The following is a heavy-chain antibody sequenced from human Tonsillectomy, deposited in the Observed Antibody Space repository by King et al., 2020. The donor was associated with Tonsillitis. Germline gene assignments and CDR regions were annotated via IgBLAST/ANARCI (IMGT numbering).Heavy chain of an antibody. Sequence: VQLVESGGGLVKPGGSLRLSCAASGFTFSSYSMNWVRQAPGKGLEWVSSISSSSSYIYYADSVKGRFTISRDNAKNSLYLQMNSLRAEDTAVYYCARDHHDSGNHTLDYYYYYGMDVWGQGPTVPASS. V-gene: IGHV3-21*01. CDR2: ISSSSSYI. J-gene: IGHJ6*02. D-gene: IGHD4-11*01. CDR1: GFTFSSYS. CDR3: ARDHHDSGNHTLDYYYYYGMDV.